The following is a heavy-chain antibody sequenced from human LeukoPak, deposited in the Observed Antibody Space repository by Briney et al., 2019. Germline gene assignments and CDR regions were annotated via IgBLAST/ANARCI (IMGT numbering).Heavy chain of an antibody. D-gene: IGHD4-11*01. CDR3: ARGPPIAVTTNWFDP. CDR2: ISGTSFYT. CDR1: GFTFSSYS. J-gene: IGHJ5*02. V-gene: IGHV3-21*01. Sequence: GGSLRLPCAASGFTFSSYSMNWARQAPGKGLDWGSSISGTSFYTHSADSVKGRFTISRDNAKNSLYLQMNSLRADDTAVYYCARGPPIAVTTNWFDPWGQGTLVTVSS.